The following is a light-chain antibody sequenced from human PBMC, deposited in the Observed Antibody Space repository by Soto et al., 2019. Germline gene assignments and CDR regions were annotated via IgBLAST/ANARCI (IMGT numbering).Light chain of an antibody. CDR1: SSNIGSNT. J-gene: IGLJ2*01. CDR2: NNN. Sequence: QSVLTQPPSASGTPGQRVTLSCSGSSSNIGSNTVNWYQLLPGTAPQLLIFNNNQRPSGVPDRFSGSKSGTSASLVISGLQSEDEAAYYCAAWDDSLNGQVVFGGGTKLTVL. V-gene: IGLV1-44*01. CDR3: AAWDDSLNGQVV.